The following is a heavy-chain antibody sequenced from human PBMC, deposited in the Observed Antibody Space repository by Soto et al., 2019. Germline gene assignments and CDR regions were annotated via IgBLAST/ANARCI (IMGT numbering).Heavy chain of an antibody. V-gene: IGHV3-30-3*01. Sequence: QVQLVETGGGVVQPGRSLRLSCAASGFTFSSYAMHWVRQAPGKGLEWVAVISYDGSNKYYADSVKGRFTISRDNSKNTLYLQMNSLRAEDTAVYYCARGEGYYDSTYAFDIWGQGTMVTVSS. CDR1: GFTFSSYA. CDR3: ARGEGYYDSTYAFDI. CDR2: ISYDGSNK. D-gene: IGHD3-22*01. J-gene: IGHJ3*02.